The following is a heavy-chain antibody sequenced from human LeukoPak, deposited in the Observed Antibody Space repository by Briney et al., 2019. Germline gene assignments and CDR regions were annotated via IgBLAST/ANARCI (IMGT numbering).Heavy chain of an antibody. CDR3: ARGPYSSSYYFDY. Sequence: GGSLRLSCAASGFTFSSSELNWVRQAPGKGLEWVSSISSSSSYIYYADSVKGRFTISRDNAKNSLYLQMNSLRAEDTAVYYCARGPYSSSYYFDYWGQGTLVTVSS. J-gene: IGHJ4*02. D-gene: IGHD6-6*01. V-gene: IGHV3-21*01. CDR1: GFTFSSSE. CDR2: ISSSSSYI.